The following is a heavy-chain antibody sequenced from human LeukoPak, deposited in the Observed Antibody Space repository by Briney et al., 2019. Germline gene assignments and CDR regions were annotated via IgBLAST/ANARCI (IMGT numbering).Heavy chain of an antibody. CDR3: ATSGATTATTWGGNWFDP. CDR2: IYTSGST. CDR1: GGSISSYF. V-gene: IGHV4-4*07. J-gene: IGHJ5*02. D-gene: IGHD4-17*01. Sequence: SETLSLTCSVSGGSISSYFWSWIRQPAGKGLEWIGRIYTSGSTNYNPSLKSRVTISVDTSKNQFSLKLSSVTAADTAVYYCATSGATTATTWGGNWFDPWGQGALVTVSS.